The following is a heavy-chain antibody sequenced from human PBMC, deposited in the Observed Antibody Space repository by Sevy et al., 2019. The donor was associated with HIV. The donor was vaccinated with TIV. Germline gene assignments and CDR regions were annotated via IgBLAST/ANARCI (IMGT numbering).Heavy chain of an antibody. CDR1: GFTFSSYA. V-gene: IGHV3-30-3*01. CDR3: ARDNDCSGGSCSYYYGMDV. Sequence: GGSLRLSCAASGFTFSSYAMHWVRQAPGKGLEWVAVISYDGSNKYYADSVKGRFTISRDNSKNTLYLQMNSLRAGDTAVYYCARDNDCSGGSCSYYYGMDVWGQGTTVTVSS. D-gene: IGHD2-15*01. CDR2: ISYDGSNK. J-gene: IGHJ6*02.